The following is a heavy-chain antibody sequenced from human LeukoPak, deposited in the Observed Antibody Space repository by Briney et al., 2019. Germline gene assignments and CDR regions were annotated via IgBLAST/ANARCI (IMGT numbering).Heavy chain of an antibody. V-gene: IGHV1-2*02. CDR3: AREMDSSEAFDI. Sequence: GRSLRLSCAASGFTFSSYGMHWLRQAPGQGLEWMGWINPSRGGTNYAQKFQARVTMTRDTSIATTYMELNRLTSDDTAVYFCAREMDSSEAFDIWGQGTLVTVSS. CDR2: INPSRGGT. D-gene: IGHD3-22*01. J-gene: IGHJ3*02. CDR1: GFTFSSYG.